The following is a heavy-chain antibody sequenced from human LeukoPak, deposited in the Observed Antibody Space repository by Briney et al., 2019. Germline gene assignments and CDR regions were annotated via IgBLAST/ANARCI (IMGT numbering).Heavy chain of an antibody. V-gene: IGHV3-48*03. Sequence: GGSLRLSCAASGFTFSSYEMNWVRQAPGKGLEWVSYISSSGSTIYYADSVKGRFTISRDNAKNSLYLQMNSLSAEDTAVYYCARGDYYYDSSGYQLDSWGLDVWGKGTTVTVSS. D-gene: IGHD3-22*01. CDR2: ISSSGSTI. CDR3: ARGDYYYDSSGYQLDSWGLDV. CDR1: GFTFSSYE. J-gene: IGHJ6*04.